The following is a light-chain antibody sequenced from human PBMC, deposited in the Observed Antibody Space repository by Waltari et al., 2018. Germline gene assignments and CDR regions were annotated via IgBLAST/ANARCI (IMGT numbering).Light chain of an antibody. CDR3: QSYDSSNVV. J-gene: IGLJ2*01. Sequence: NFMLTQPHSVSESPGKTVTISCTCRSGSIASHYVQWYQQRPGSSPTTVIYEDNQRPSGVPDRFSGSIDSSSNSASLTISGLKTEDEADYYCQSYDSSNVVFGGGTKLTVL. V-gene: IGLV6-57*01. CDR1: SGSIASHY. CDR2: EDN.